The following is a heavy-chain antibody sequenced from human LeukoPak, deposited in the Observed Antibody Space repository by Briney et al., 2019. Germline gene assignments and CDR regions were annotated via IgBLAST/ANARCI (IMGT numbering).Heavy chain of an antibody. CDR1: GFTFNYYA. J-gene: IGHJ4*02. V-gene: IGHV3-23*01. CDR3: ARHDSFIPY. Sequence: PGGSLRLSCGASGFTFNYYAMIWVRQAPGKGLEWVSGISDNEGTTYYTDSVKGRFTISRDNTKNTVYLQMNNLRADDTAVYFCARHDSFIPYWGQGTLVTVSS. D-gene: IGHD5-18*01. CDR2: ISDNEGTT.